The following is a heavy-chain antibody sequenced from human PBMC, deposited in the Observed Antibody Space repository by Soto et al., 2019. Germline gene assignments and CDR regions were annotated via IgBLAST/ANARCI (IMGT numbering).Heavy chain of an antibody. V-gene: IGHV1-69*13. CDR2: IIPIFGTA. Sequence: SVKVSCKASGGTFSSYAISWVRQAPGQGLEWMGGIIPIFGTANYAQKFQGRVTITADESTSTAYMELSSLRSEDTAVYYCARDMRTAMATYYYYGMDVWGQGTTVTVSS. D-gene: IGHD5-18*01. CDR1: GGTFSSYA. CDR3: ARDMRTAMATYYYYGMDV. J-gene: IGHJ6*02.